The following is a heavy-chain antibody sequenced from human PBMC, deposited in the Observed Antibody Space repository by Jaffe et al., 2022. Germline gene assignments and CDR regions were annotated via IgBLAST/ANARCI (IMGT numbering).Heavy chain of an antibody. J-gene: IGHJ4*02. CDR1: GASVTTGTSY. D-gene: IGHD2-15*01. CDR2: IHHSGST. CDR3: AREYYSGGTCYFDF. Sequence: QVQLQESGPGLVKPSETLSLTCTISGASVTTGTSYWSWIRQPPGKGLEWIGYIHHSGSTKYNPSLKSRVTISVDTSKNQFSLKLSSVTAADTAVYYCAREYYSGGTCYFDFWGQGTLVTVSS. V-gene: IGHV4-61*01.